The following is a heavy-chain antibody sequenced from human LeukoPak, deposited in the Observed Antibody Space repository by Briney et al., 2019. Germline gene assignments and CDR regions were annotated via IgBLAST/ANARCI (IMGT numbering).Heavy chain of an antibody. CDR2: IDSSGSTI. CDR1: GFTFSNYY. D-gene: IGHD3-3*01. J-gene: IGHJ4*02. CDR3: ARDGILEWLLG. V-gene: IGHV3-48*03. Sequence: PAGGSLRLSCAASGFTFSNYYMNWVRQAPGKGLEWISFIDSSGSTIYYADSVKGRFTISRDNAKKSLYLQMNSPRVEDTAVYYCARDGILEWLLGWGQGTLVTVSS.